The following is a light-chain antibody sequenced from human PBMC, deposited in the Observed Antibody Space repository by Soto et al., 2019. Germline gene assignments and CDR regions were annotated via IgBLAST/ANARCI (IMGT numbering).Light chain of an antibody. CDR1: QSVRSN. Sequence: EIVMTQSPATLSVSPGERATLSCRASQSVRSNLAWYQQKPGQSPRLLIYGASTRATGIPDRFSGSGSGTDFTLTISRVDPEDFAVYYCQKRSDWPPITFGQGTRLEIK. CDR2: GAS. J-gene: IGKJ5*01. V-gene: IGKV3-11*01. CDR3: QKRSDWPPIT.